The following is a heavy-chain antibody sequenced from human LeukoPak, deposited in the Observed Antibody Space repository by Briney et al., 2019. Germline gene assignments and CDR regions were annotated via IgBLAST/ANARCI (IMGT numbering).Heavy chain of an antibody. CDR3: ARDRYLTYNDILSGYYSSWFDP. D-gene: IGHD3-9*01. CDR1: GYTLSGHY. CDR2: INPDSGGT. Sequence: GASVKVSCKASGYTLSGHYMHWVRQAPGQGLEWMGWINPDSGGTNLAPKFQGRVTMTRDTSISTAYMEPRRLTSDDTAVYYCARDRYLTYNDILSGYYSSWFDPWGQGTPVTVSS. V-gene: IGHV1-2*02. J-gene: IGHJ5*02.